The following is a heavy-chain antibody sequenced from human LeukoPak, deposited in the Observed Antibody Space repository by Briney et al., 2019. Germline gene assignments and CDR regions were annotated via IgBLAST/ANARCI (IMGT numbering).Heavy chain of an antibody. CDR1: GYTLTELS. Sequence: ASVKVSCKVSGYTLTELSMHWVRQAPGKGLEWMGGFDPEDGETIYAQKFQGRVTMTEDTSTDTAYMELSSLRSEDTAVYYCATDPPYGQQLAFRDYWGQGTLVTVSS. D-gene: IGHD6-13*01. J-gene: IGHJ4*02. V-gene: IGHV1-24*01. CDR2: FDPEDGET. CDR3: ATDPPYGQQLAFRDY.